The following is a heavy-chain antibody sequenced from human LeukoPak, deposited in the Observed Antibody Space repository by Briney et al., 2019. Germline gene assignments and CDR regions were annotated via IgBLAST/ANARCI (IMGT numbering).Heavy chain of an antibody. D-gene: IGHD3-3*01. CDR2: IRYDGSNK. V-gene: IGHV3-30*02. J-gene: IGHJ4*02. Sequence: GGSLRLSCAASGFTFSSYGMHWVRQAPGKGLEWVAFIRYDGSNKYYADSVKGRFTISRDNAKNSLYLQMNSLRAEDTAVYYCARDFRFLDDYWGQGTLVTVSS. CDR3: ARDFRFLDDY. CDR1: GFTFSSYG.